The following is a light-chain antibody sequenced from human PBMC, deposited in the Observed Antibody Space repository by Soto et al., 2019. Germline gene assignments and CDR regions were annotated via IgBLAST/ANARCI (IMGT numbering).Light chain of an antibody. CDR1: QSVSSY. V-gene: IGKV3-11*01. J-gene: IGKJ1*01. Sequence: DIVLTQSPATLSLSPGERATLSCRASQSVSSYLAWYQQKPGQAPRLLIHDASNRATGIPARFSGRGSGTDFTLTISSLQPDDFATYYCQQYNTYSTFGQGTKVDNK. CDR2: DAS. CDR3: QQYNTYST.